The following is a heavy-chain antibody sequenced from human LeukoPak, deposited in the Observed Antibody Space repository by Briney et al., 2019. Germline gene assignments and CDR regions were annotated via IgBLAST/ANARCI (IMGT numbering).Heavy chain of an antibody. V-gene: IGHV3-30*04. CDR2: VSFDGRNK. D-gene: IGHD2-15*01. Sequence: GGSLRLSCVVSGFTFSSYAMHWVRQAPGKGLDWVAVVSFDGRNKYYADSVKGRFTISRDSSGNTLYLQMNSLRVEDTAVYYCARQGCSAGSCYLDYWGQGTLVTVSS. CDR3: ARQGCSAGSCYLDY. CDR1: GFTFSSYA. J-gene: IGHJ4*02.